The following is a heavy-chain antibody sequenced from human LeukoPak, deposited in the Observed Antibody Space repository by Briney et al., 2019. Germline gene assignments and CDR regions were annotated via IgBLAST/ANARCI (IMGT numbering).Heavy chain of an antibody. Sequence: PSETLSLTWTVSGGSISSRSYYWGWIRQPPGKGLEWIGSIYYSGSTYYNPSLKSRVTISVDTSKNQFSLNLNSVTAADTAVYYCASLDYYDSSGFDYWGQGTLVTVSS. CDR1: GGSISSRSYY. V-gene: IGHV4-39*01. J-gene: IGHJ4*02. CDR3: ASLDYYDSSGFDY. CDR2: IYYSGST. D-gene: IGHD3-22*01.